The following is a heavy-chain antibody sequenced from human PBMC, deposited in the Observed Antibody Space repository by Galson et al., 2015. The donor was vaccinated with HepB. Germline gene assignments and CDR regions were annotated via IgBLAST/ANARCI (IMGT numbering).Heavy chain of an antibody. D-gene: IGHD5-12*01. J-gene: IGHJ5*02. V-gene: IGHV1-3*01. Sequence: SVKVSCKASGYTFTSYAMHWVRQAPGQRLEWMGWINAGNGNTKYAQKFQGRVTITRDTSASTAYMELSSLRSEDTAVYYCERGMWLRVSWFDHWGQGTMVTVSS. CDR3: ERGMWLRVSWFDH. CDR1: GYTFTSYA. CDR2: INAGNGNT.